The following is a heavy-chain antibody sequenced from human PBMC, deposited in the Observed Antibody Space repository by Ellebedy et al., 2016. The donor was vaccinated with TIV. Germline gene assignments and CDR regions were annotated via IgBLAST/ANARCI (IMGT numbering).Heavy chain of an antibody. Sequence: AASVKVSCKASGYTFTTYAMHWVRQAPGQRLEWMAWINAGNGNTKYSQKFQGRVTITRDTSATTVYMELSRLRSEDTAVYYCAKQGGYSYGSPFDYWGQGTLVTVSS. CDR1: GYTFTTYA. J-gene: IGHJ4*02. CDR2: INAGNGNT. V-gene: IGHV1-3*01. D-gene: IGHD5-18*01. CDR3: AKQGGYSYGSPFDY.